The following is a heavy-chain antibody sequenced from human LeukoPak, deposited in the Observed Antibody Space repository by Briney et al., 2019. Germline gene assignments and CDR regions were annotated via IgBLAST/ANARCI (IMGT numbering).Heavy chain of an antibody. CDR3: ARGVGANSRPDY. J-gene: IGHJ4*02. CDR1: GYTFTSYG. D-gene: IGHD1-26*01. CDR2: ISVYNGNT. V-gene: IGHV1-18*01. Sequence: ASVKVSCKASGYTFTSYGISWVRQAPGQGLEWMGWISVYNGNTKYAQKFQGRVTMTTDTSTSTAYMELRSLKSDDTAVYYCARGVGANSRPDYWGQGTLVTVPS.